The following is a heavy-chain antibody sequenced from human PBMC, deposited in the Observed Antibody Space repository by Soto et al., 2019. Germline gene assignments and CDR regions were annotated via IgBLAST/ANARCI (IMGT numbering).Heavy chain of an antibody. CDR1: GYTFTSYV. CDR2: MNHTSGNT. Sequence: ASVKVSCKASGYTFTSYVINWVRQATGQGREWMGWMNHTSGNTGYEQMFQGWVTMTRDTSISTAYMELSLLRPDDTAGYYLAGDYRYYFDYWGQGTLVTVS. J-gene: IGHJ4*02. D-gene: IGHD3-10*01. V-gene: IGHV1-8*01. CDR3: AGDYRYYFDY.